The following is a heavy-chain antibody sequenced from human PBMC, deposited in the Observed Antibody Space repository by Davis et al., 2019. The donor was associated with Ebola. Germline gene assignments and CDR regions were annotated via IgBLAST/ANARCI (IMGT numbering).Heavy chain of an antibody. CDR1: GGSFSGYY. V-gene: IGHV4-34*01. Sequence: MPSETLSLTCTVYGGSFSGYYWSWIRQPPGKGLEWIGEINHSGSTNYNPSPKSRVTISVDTSKNQFSLKLSSVTAADTAVYYCARLVLEQWLDYWGQRTLVTVSS. CDR2: INHSGST. D-gene: IGHD6-19*01. J-gene: IGHJ4*02. CDR3: ARLVLEQWLDY.